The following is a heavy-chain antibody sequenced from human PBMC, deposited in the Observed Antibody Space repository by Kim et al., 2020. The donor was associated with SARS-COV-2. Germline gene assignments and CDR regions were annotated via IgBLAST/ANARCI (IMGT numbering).Heavy chain of an antibody. CDR3: AKVKGSVVAWLDY. Sequence: SADSVKGLFTISRDNANNALYLQMNSLRAEDTAVYYCAKVKGSVVAWLDYWGQGTLVTVSS. D-gene: IGHD2-15*01. V-gene: IGHV3-23*01. J-gene: IGHJ4*02.